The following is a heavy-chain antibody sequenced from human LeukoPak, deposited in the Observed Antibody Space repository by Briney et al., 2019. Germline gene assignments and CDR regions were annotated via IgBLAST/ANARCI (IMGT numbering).Heavy chain of an antibody. CDR1: EFTFSLYA. J-gene: IGHJ4*02. CDR3: ARDTYQPGRIDS. CDR2: INDVSADT. D-gene: IGHD1-14*01. V-gene: IGHV3-21*05. Sequence: GSLRLSCAASEFTFSLYAMNWVRQAPGKGLEWISYINDVSADTHYADSVKGRFTISRDNAKNTLYLQMNSLRAEDTAVYYCARDTYQPGRIDSWGQGTLVIVSS.